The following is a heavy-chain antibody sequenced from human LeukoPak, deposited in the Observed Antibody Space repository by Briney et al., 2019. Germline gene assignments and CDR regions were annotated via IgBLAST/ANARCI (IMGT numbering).Heavy chain of an antibody. CDR3: ARNGGSNFGAFAI. D-gene: IGHD1-26*01. CDR2: IIPIFGTA. J-gene: IGHJ3*02. Sequence: SVKVSCRASGGTFSSYAISWVRQAPGQGLEGMGGIIPIFGTANYAQKFQGRVTITADESTSTAYMELSRLRSEDTAVYYCARNGGSNFGAFAIWGQGTMVTVSS. CDR1: GGTFSSYA. V-gene: IGHV1-69*13.